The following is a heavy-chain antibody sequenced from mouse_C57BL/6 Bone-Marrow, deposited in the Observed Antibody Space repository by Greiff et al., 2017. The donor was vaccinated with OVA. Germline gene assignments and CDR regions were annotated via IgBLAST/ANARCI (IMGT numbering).Heavy chain of an antibody. CDR2: IDPSDSYT. D-gene: IGHD2-1*01. CDR1: GYTFTSYW. Sequence: QVQLQQPGAELVMPGASVKLSCKASGYTFTSYWMHWVKQRPGQGLEWIGEIDPSDSYTNYNQKFKGKSTLTVDKSSSTAYMQLSSLTSEDSAVYYGARDYGNNYYARDYWGQGTAVTVSS. V-gene: IGHV1-69*01. J-gene: IGHJ4*01. CDR3: ARDYGNNYYARDY.